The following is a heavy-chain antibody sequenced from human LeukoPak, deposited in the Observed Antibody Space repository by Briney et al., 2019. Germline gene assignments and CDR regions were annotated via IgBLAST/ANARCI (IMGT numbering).Heavy chain of an antibody. J-gene: IGHJ4*01. V-gene: IGHV3-23*01. Sequence: GGSLRLSCAASGFTFSDYYMSWIRQAPGKGLEWVSAIDGSGTTYYADSVKGRFTISRDNSKNTVYLQMNSLRAEDMAVYYCAKEVHDGSGYTADYWGQGTLVTVSS. CDR3: AKEVHDGSGYTADY. CDR2: IDGSGTT. CDR1: GFTFSDYY. D-gene: IGHD3-22*01.